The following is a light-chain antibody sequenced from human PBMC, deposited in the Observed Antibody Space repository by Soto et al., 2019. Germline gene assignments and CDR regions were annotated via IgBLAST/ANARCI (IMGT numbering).Light chain of an antibody. CDR1: SSDVGGYNY. J-gene: IGLJ2*01. CDR3: SSSGL. V-gene: IGLV2-14*01. CDR2: DVS. Sequence: QSVLTQPASVSGSPGQSITISCTGTSSDVGGYNYVSWYQQHPGKAPKLMIYDVSNRPSGVSNRFSGSKSGNTASLTISGLQAEDEADYYCSSSGLFGGGTKVTVL.